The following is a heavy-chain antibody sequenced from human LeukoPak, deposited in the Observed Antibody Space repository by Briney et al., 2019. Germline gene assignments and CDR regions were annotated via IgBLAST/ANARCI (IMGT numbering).Heavy chain of an antibody. CDR1: GYTFTNYY. CDR3: ARGPPGRVYDSSKRGLFDP. V-gene: IGHV1-46*01. D-gene: IGHD3-22*01. J-gene: IGHJ5*02. Sequence: ASVKVSCKASGYTFTNYYMHWVRQAPGQGLEWMGIINPSGTSTTYAQKFQGRVTMTRDTSTSTVYMELSSLRSEDTAMYYCARGPPGRVYDSSKRGLFDPWGQGTLVTVSS. CDR2: INPSGTST.